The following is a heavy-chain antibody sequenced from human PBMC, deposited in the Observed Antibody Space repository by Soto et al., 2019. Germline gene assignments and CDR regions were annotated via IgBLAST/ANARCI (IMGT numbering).Heavy chain of an antibody. CDR1: GYIFVNYG. CDR3: AMVDNYVTPTPQDV. CDR2: SSPYSGNT. Sequence: QVQLVQSGDEVRQPGSSVTVSCKASGYIFVNYGIAWVRQAPGQGLEWMGWSSPYSGNTHYASKVQGRLTMTTDTSTSTAYRDRGSLTSDDTAVYYCAMVDNYVTPTPQDVWGQGTTVTVSS. V-gene: IGHV1-18*01. J-gene: IGHJ6*02. D-gene: IGHD3-16*01.